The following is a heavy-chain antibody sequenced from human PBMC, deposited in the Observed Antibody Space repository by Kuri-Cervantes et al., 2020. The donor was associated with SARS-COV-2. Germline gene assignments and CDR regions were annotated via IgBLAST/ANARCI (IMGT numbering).Heavy chain of an antibody. Sequence: SVNVSLKASGCTLSRYTISWVGQAPGQGLEWMGGINPIFGKANYAQKFQGRVTITADETTSTAYMELSSLSSEDTAVYYCARAGVAGYSSGWNPYYYYGMDVWGQGTTVTVSS. J-gene: IGHJ6*02. CDR2: INPIFGKA. CDR3: ARAGVAGYSSGWNPYYYYGMDV. V-gene: IGHV1-69*13. CDR1: GCTLSRYT. D-gene: IGHD6-19*01.